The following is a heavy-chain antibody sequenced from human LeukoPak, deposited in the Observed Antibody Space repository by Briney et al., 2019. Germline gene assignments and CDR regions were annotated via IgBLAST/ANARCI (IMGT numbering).Heavy chain of an antibody. CDR1: GFTFSNYG. CDR3: ARRSYRGVIGLYYYYYMDV. V-gene: IGHV3-33*01. CDR2: ISFDGSQK. J-gene: IGHJ6*03. Sequence: GGSLRLSCAASGFTFSNYGMHWVRQAPGKGLEWVALISFDGSQKYYADSVKGRFTISRDNSKSTVYLQMNRLRVEDTAVYYCARRSYRGVIGLYYYYYMDVWGKGTPVTVSS. D-gene: IGHD3-16*02.